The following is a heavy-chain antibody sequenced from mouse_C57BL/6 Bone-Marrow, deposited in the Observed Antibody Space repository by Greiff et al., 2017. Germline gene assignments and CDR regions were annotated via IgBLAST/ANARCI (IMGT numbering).Heavy chain of an antibody. Sequence: EVKLMESGPELAKPGASVKISCKASGYSFTGYYMHWVKQSHGNILDWIGYIYPYNGVSSYNQKFKSKATLTVDTSSSTAYMPLSSLTSEDSAVYYSARKRYPYWHFDVWDTGTTVTVSS. CDR1: GYSFTGYY. CDR2: IYPYNGVS. CDR3: ARKRYPYWHFDV. V-gene: IGHV1-31*01. D-gene: IGHD1-1*01. J-gene: IGHJ1*03.